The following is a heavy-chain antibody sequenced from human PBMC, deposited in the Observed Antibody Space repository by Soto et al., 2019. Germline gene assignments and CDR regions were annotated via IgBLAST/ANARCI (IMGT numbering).Heavy chain of an antibody. CDR3: ARGTYYYGSGSYEFDY. Sequence: GGSLRLSCAASGFTFSSYSMNWVRQAPGKGLEWVSSISSSSSYIYYADSVKGRFTISRDNAKNSLYLQMNSLRAEDTAVYYCARGTYYYGSGSYEFDYWGQGTLVTVSS. D-gene: IGHD3-10*01. J-gene: IGHJ4*02. CDR1: GFTFSSYS. V-gene: IGHV3-21*01. CDR2: ISSSSSYI.